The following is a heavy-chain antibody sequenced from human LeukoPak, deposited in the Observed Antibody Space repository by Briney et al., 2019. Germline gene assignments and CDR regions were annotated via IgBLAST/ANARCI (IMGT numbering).Heavy chain of an antibody. V-gene: IGHV4-34*01. CDR3: ARDTAMGKFDY. Sequence: SETLSLTCAVYGGSFSGYYWSWIRQPPGKGLEWIGEINHNGSTNYNPSLKSRVTISVDTSKNQFSLKLSSVTAADTAVYYCARDTAMGKFDYWGQGTLVTVSS. CDR1: GGSFSGYY. J-gene: IGHJ4*02. D-gene: IGHD5-18*01. CDR2: INHNGST.